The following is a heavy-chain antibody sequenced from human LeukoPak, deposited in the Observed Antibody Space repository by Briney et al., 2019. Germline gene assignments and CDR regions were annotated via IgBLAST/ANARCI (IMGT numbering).Heavy chain of an antibody. Sequence: PSETLSLTCTVSGGSISSSSYYWGWIRQPPGKGLEWIVSIYYSGSTYYNPSLKSRVTISVDTSKNQFSLKLSSVTAADTAVYYCARPYYDFWSGQSNYFDYWGQGTLVTVSS. CDR2: IYYSGST. D-gene: IGHD3-3*01. V-gene: IGHV4-39*01. J-gene: IGHJ4*02. CDR3: ARPYYDFWSGQSNYFDY. CDR1: GGSISSSSYY.